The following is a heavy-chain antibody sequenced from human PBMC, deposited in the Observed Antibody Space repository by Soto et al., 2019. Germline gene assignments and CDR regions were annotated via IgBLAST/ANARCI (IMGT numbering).Heavy chain of an antibody. J-gene: IGHJ6*02. CDR1: GFTFSSYD. Sequence: EVQLVESGGGLVQPGGSLRLSCAASGFTFSSYDMHWVRQATGKGLEWVSAIGTAGDTYYPGSVKGRFTISRENAKNSLYLQMNSLRAGDTAVYYCARALWFGYYYGMDVWGQGTTVTVSS. D-gene: IGHD3-10*01. CDR2: IGTAGDT. CDR3: ARALWFGYYYGMDV. V-gene: IGHV3-13*01.